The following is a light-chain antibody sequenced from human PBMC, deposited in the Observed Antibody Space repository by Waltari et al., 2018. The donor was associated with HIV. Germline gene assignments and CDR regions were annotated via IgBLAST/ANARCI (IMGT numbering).Light chain of an antibody. J-gene: IGLJ3*02. V-gene: IGLV1-47*01. CDR2: RNN. CDR3: AAWDDSLSGSWV. Sequence: QSVMTQPPSASGTPGQRVTISCSGSSSNIGRNYVNWYQQLPGTTPKLLIDRNNHRPPGVPDRFSGSKAGTSASLAISGLRSEDEADYYCAAWDDSLSGSWVFGGGTQVTVL. CDR1: SSNIGRNY.